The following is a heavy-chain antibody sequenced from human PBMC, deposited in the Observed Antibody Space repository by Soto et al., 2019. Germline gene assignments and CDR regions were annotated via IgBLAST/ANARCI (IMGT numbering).Heavy chain of an antibody. Sequence: QVQLVESGGGVVQSGRSLRLSCAASGFTFSSYGMHWVRQAPGKGLEWVALVWFDGSKKYYADSVKGRFTISRDNSKKTMDLEMNRLRVEDTAVYYCEREGRAYCGGDCSLFDSWGQGTLVTVSS. CDR3: EREGRAYCGGDCSLFDS. D-gene: IGHD2-21*02. CDR2: VWFDGSKK. V-gene: IGHV3-33*01. CDR1: GFTFSSYG. J-gene: IGHJ4*02.